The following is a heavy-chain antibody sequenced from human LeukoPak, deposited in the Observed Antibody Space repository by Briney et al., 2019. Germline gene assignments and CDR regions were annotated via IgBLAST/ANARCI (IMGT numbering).Heavy chain of an antibody. J-gene: IGHJ4*02. CDR1: GFTFSSYS. CDR3: ARDNPTYYDFWSGYYLDY. CDR2: ISSGSSTI. D-gene: IGHD3-3*01. V-gene: IGHV3-48*04. Sequence: PGGSLRLSCVASGFTFSSYSMNWVRQAPGKGLEWVSYISSGSSTIYYADSVKGRFTISRDNAKISLFLQMNSLRAEDTAVYYCARDNPTYYDFWSGYYLDYWGQGTLVTVSS.